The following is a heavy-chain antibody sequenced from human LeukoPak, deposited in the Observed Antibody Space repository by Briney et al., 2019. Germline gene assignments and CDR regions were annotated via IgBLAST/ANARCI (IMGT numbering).Heavy chain of an antibody. J-gene: IGHJ5*02. Sequence: GGSLRLSCAASGFTFSTYAMNWVRQAPEKGLEWVSAISGSGGSTYYADSVKGRFTISRDNSKNTLYLQMNSLRAEDTAVYYCAKDVQERVPAAYFDPWGQGTLVTVSS. D-gene: IGHD2-2*01. CDR3: AKDVQERVPAAYFDP. CDR2: ISGSGGST. CDR1: GFTFSTYA. V-gene: IGHV3-23*01.